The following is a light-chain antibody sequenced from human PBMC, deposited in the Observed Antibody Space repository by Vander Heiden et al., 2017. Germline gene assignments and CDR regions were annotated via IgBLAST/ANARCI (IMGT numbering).Light chain of an antibody. Sequence: DIQMTQSPSSLSASVGDRDTFTCRASQGINTFLGWFQQKPGKAPKSLIYGASTLQSGVPSRFSGSGSGTYFTLTISSLQPEDFATYYCQQYDTFPITFGQGTRLEIK. CDR1: QGINTF. J-gene: IGKJ5*01. V-gene: IGKV1-16*01. CDR3: QQYDTFPIT. CDR2: GAS.